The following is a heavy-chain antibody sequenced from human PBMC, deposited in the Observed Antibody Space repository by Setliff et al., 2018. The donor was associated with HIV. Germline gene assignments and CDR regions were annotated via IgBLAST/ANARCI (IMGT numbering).Heavy chain of an antibody. CDR3: ATQGLTVPIPGGYFQH. CDR1: DYSITSGYY. J-gene: IGHJ1*01. CDR2: IYRSGST. D-gene: IGHD2-21*02. V-gene: IGHV4-38-2*01. Sequence: ETLSLTCGISDYSITSGYYWGWIRQSPGKGLEWIGSIYRSGSTYDNPSLKSRVTISFDTSKNQFSLILTSVTAADTAVYYCATQGLTVPIPGGYFQHWGPGILVTVSS.